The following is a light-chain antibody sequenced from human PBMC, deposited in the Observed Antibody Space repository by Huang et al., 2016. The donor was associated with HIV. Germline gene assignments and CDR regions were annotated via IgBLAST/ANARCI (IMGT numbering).Light chain of an antibody. Sequence: EIVMTQSPATLSVSPGERDTLSCRASQSVRSNLAWYQQKPGQAPRVLIYGASTRATGIPSRFSGSGSGTEFTLTISSLQSEDFAVYYCQQNNNWPPLFTFGPGTKVDIK. V-gene: IGKV3-15*01. CDR3: QQNNNWPPLFT. J-gene: IGKJ3*01. CDR2: GAS. CDR1: QSVRSN.